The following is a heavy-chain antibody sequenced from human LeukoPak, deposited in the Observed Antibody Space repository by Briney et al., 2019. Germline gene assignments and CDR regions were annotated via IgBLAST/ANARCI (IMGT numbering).Heavy chain of an antibody. CDR1: GGSISSYY. V-gene: IGHV4-59*08. Sequence: SETLSLTCTVSGGSISSYYWSWIRQPPGKGLEWIGYIYYSGSTNYNPSLKSRVTISVDTSKNQFSLKLSSVIAADTAVYYCARQRRPGYSYGPFDYWGQGTLVTVSS. D-gene: IGHD5-18*01. CDR2: IYYSGST. J-gene: IGHJ4*02. CDR3: ARQRRPGYSYGPFDY.